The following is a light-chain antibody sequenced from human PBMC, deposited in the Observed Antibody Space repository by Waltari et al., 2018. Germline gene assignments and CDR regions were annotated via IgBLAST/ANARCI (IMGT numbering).Light chain of an antibody. J-gene: IGKJ4*01. CDR1: QSLLQFDGVTY. CDR2: KIS. V-gene: IGKV2-30*02. Sequence: VVLTKYRLSLLGTRGEPGSSACMSSQSLLQFDGVTYLNWFQQRPGQSPRRLIYKISKRDSAVPDRFTGRGSGTDFTLKISRVEAEDVGVYSCMQGTHWPLTFGGGTKLEIK. CDR3: MQGTHWPLT.